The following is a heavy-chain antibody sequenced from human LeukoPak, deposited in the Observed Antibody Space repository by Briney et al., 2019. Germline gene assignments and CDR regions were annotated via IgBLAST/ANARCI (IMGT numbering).Heavy chain of an antibody. CDR3: ARRGGSNGWGAFDV. CDR2: IGGSGEST. D-gene: IGHD2-8*01. J-gene: IGHJ3*01. Sequence: GGSLRLSCAASGFTFSTHAMNWVRQAPGKGLEWVSNIGGSGESTYYADSVKGRFTISRDNSKNTVFLQMNSLSRDDTAVYYCARRGGSNGWGAFDVWGQGTTITVSS. CDR1: GFTFSTHA. V-gene: IGHV3-23*01.